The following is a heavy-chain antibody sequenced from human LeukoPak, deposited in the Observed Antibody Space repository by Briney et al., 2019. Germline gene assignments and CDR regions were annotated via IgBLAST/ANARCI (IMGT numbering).Heavy chain of an antibody. V-gene: IGHV4-59*08. J-gene: IGHJ6*03. Sequence: SETLSLTCTVSGGSISSYYWSWIRQPPGKGLEWIGYIYYSGSTNYNPSLKSRVTISVDTSKNQFSLKLSSVTAADTAVYHCASATYYYDSSGYHGYYYYMDVWGKGTTVTVSS. CDR1: GGSISSYY. CDR2: IYYSGST. CDR3: ASATYYYDSSGYHGYYYYMDV. D-gene: IGHD3-22*01.